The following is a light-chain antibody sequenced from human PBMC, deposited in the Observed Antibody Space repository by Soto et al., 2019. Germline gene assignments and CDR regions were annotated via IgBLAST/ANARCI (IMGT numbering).Light chain of an antibody. CDR3: QQYHDSPLT. CDR1: QSVSSN. V-gene: IGKV3D-15*01. Sequence: EIVMTQSPATLSVSPGERATLSCRASQSVSSNLAWYQQKPGQAPRLLVYGASSRATGVPDRFSGSGSGTDFTLTISRLEPEDFALYYCQQYHDSPLTFGQGTKVDIK. CDR2: GAS. J-gene: IGKJ1*01.